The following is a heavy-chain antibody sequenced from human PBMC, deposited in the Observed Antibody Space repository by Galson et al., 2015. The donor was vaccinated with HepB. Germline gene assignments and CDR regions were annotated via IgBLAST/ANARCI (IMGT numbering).Heavy chain of an antibody. Sequence: TLSLTCAVSGGSISSGGYSWSWIRQPPGKGLEWIGYIYHSGSTYYNPSLKSRVTISVDRSKNQFSLKLSSVTAADTAVYYCARNYDSSGYYEWTFDYWGQGTLVTVSS. J-gene: IGHJ4*02. CDR3: ARNYDSSGYYEWTFDY. V-gene: IGHV4-30-2*01. CDR2: IYHSGST. D-gene: IGHD3-22*01. CDR1: GGSISSGGYS.